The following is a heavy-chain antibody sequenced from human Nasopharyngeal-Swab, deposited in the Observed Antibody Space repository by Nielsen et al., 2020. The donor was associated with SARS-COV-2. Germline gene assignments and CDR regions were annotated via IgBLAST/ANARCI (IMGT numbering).Heavy chain of an antibody. J-gene: IGHJ4*02. CDR1: LDSPASNRAA. D-gene: IGHD6-19*01. Sequence: QTLSLTSVISLDSPASNRAAWHWITQSPSRGLEWPVRAYYRSTWYLDYAVSVQGRISINPDTTKNLFSLHLNSVTLDDTAVYYCARGSHKSGWFWGRGTLVTVSS. CDR3: ARGSHKSGWF. CDR2: AYYRSTWYL. V-gene: IGHV6-1*01.